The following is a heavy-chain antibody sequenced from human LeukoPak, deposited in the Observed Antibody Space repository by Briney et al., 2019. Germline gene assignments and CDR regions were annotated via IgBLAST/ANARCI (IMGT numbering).Heavy chain of an antibody. J-gene: IGHJ3*02. CDR1: GFTVSSNY. D-gene: IGHD6-13*01. CDR2: IYPGGST. Sequence: GGSLRLSRAASGFTVSSNYMSWVRQAPGKGLEWVSVIYPGGSTYYADSVKGRFTISRHNSENTLDLQMNSLRVEDTAVYYCARGPWAAAGGSIDGLDIWGQGTMVTVSS. CDR3: ARGPWAAAGGSIDGLDI. V-gene: IGHV3-53*04.